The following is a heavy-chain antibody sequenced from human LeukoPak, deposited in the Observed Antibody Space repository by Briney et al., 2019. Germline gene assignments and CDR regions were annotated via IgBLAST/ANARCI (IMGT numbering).Heavy chain of an antibody. V-gene: IGHV4-34*01. J-gene: IGHJ4*02. CDR3: ASSVGSTDY. D-gene: IGHD1-26*01. Sequence: SETLSLTCAVSGESFSKYYWTWIRQPPGKGLEWIGEINHRGSTNHNPSLKSRVTISVDTSKHQFSLRLSSVTAADAAVYYCASSVGSTDYWGQGTLVTVSS. CDR1: GESFSKYY. CDR2: INHRGST.